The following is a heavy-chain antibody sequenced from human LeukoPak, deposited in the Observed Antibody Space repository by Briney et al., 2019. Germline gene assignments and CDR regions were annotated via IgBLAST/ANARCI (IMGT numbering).Heavy chain of an antibody. Sequence: GGSLRLSCAASGFTFSSYSMSWVRQAPGKGLEWVSLISGSGGSTYYADSVKGRFTISRDNSKNTLYLQMNSLRAEDTAVYYCAKVLYCSSTSCYTGGFDYWGQGTLVTVSS. V-gene: IGHV3-23*01. CDR2: ISGSGGST. J-gene: IGHJ4*02. CDR3: AKVLYCSSTSCYTGGFDY. D-gene: IGHD2-2*02. CDR1: GFTFSSYS.